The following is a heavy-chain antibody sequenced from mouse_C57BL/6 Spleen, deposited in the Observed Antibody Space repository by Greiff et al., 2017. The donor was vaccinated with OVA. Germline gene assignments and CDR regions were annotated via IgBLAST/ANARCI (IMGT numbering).Heavy chain of an antibody. CDR1: GFTFSDYY. J-gene: IGHJ4*01. CDR2: INYDGSST. D-gene: IGHD1-1*01. CDR3: AREGPDYYGSSYAMDY. Sequence: EVKVVESEGGLVQPGSSLKLSCTASGFTFSDYYMAWVRQVPEKGLEWVANINYDGSSTYYLDSLKSRFIISRDNAKNILYLQMSSLKSEDTATYYCAREGPDYYGSSYAMDYWGQGTSVTVSS. V-gene: IGHV5-16*01.